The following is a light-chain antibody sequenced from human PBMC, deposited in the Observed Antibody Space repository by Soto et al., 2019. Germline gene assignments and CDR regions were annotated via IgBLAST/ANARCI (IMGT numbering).Light chain of an antibody. J-gene: IGLJ1*01. Sequence: QSALTQPASVSGSPGQSITISCTGTSSDVGGYDYVSWYQHHPGKAPKLMIYDVSNRPSGVSNRFSGSKSGNTASLTISGLQAYDDAYYYCRSYPSCIPSLLATGPKVAVL. CDR1: SSDVGGYDY. V-gene: IGLV2-14*03. CDR2: DVS. CDR3: RSYPSCIPSL.